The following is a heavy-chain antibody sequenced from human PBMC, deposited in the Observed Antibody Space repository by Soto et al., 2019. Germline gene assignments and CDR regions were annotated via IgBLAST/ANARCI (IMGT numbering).Heavy chain of an antibody. CDR1: GYTFTSYG. Sequence: ASVTVSCKASGYTFTSYGISWVRQAPGQGLEWMGWISAYNGNTNYAQKLQGRVTMTTDTSTSTAYMELRSLRSDDTAVYYCARATYYYGSGGKYYFDYWGQGTLVTVSS. V-gene: IGHV1-18*01. CDR2: ISAYNGNT. D-gene: IGHD3-10*01. J-gene: IGHJ4*02. CDR3: ARATYYYGSGGKYYFDY.